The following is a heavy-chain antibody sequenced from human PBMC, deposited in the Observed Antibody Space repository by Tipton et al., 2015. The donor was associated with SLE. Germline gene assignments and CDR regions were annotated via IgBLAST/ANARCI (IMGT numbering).Heavy chain of an antibody. V-gene: IGHV3-7*01. CDR3: ARNIGGGSYYFDY. J-gene: IGHJ4*02. CDR1: GFSFSDYY. D-gene: IGHD1-26*01. Sequence: GSLRLSCVVSGFSFSDYYMSWVRQAPGKGLEWVANIKHDGSAKNYVESVKGRFTISRDNAKNSLYLQMNSLRVEDTAVYYCARNIGGGSYYFDYWGQGTLVTVSS. CDR2: IKHDGSAK.